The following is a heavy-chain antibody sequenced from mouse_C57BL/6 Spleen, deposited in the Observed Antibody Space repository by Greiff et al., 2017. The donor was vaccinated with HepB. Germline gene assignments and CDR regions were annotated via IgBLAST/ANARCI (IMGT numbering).Heavy chain of an antibody. CDR1: GYSITSGYY. CDR3: ARGTTSI. J-gene: IGHJ2*01. Sequence: EVQRVESGPGLVKPSQSLSLTCSVTGYSITSGYYWNWIRQFPGNKLEWMGYISYDGSNNYNPSLKNRISITRDTSKNQFFLKLNSVTTEDTATYYCARGTTSIWGQGTTLTVSS. V-gene: IGHV3-6*01. CDR2: ISYDGSN.